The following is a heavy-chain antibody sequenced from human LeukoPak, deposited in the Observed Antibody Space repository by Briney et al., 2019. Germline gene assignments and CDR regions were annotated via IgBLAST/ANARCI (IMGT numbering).Heavy chain of an antibody. J-gene: IGHJ4*02. V-gene: IGHV4-39*02. CDR3: ARDGSGTENDY. D-gene: IGHD3-10*01. CDR2: IYYSGTT. CDR1: GGSISSSSYY. Sequence: SETLSLTCTVSGGSISSSSYYWGWIRQPPGKGLEWIGTIYYSGTTYYNPSLKSRVTISVDTSKNHFSLKLSSVTAADTAVYYCARDGSGTENDYWGQGTLVTVSS.